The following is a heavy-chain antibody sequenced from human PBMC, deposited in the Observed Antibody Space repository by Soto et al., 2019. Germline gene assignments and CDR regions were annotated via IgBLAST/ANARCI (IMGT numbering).Heavy chain of an antibody. J-gene: IGHJ6*03. D-gene: IGHD2-15*01. V-gene: IGHV3-74*02. CDR1: GFTFSNYW. CDR2: INSDGSVS. CDR3: ARGDCVGGTCYSLAGSFFYDMDV. Sequence: EVQLVESGGGLVQPGGSLRLSCAASGFTFSNYWMYWVRQAPGQGLEWVSRINSDGSVSSHADSVRGRLTISRDNVKNALYLHMDSLRAEDTAVYFCARGDCVGGTCYSLAGSFFYDMDVWGKGTTVTVFS.